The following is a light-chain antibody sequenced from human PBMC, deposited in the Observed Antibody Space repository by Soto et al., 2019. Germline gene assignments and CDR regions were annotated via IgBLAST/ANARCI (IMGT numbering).Light chain of an antibody. J-gene: IGKJ2*01. CDR2: TAS. V-gene: IGKV3-20*01. Sequence: EIVLTQSPGTLSLSPGERATLSCRASQTVGNNYLAWYQQKPGQAPRLLIHTASIRATGIPDRFSGSGSGTDFTLTVSRLEPEDFAVYYCHQHATSPLTFGQGTTLE. CDR1: QTVGNNY. CDR3: HQHATSPLT.